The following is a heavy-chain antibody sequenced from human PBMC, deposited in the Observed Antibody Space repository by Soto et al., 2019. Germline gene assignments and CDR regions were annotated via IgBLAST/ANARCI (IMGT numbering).Heavy chain of an antibody. CDR1: GFTFSSYG. CDR2: IWYDGNNK. Sequence: GGSLRLSCAASGFTFSSYGMHWVRQAPGKGLEWVAVIWYDGNNKYYADSVKGRFTISRDNSKNTLYVQMTSLRAEDTAIYYCARGLHSLFDFWGQGTPVTVSS. V-gene: IGHV3-33*01. CDR3: ARGLHSLFDF. D-gene: IGHD2-21*01. J-gene: IGHJ4*02.